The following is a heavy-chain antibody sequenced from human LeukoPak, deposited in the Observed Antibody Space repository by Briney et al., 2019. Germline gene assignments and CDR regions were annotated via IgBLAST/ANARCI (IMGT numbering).Heavy chain of an antibody. Sequence: PSETLSLTCAVSGGSISSSNWWNWVRQPPGKGLEWIGQIYHSGSTYYNPSLKSRVTISVDTSKNQFSLKLSSVTAADTAVYYCARSYYEQKILWGQGTLVTVSS. CDR1: GGSISSSNW. CDR3: ARSYYEQKIL. CDR2: IYHSGST. J-gene: IGHJ4*02. D-gene: IGHD1-26*01. V-gene: IGHV4-4*02.